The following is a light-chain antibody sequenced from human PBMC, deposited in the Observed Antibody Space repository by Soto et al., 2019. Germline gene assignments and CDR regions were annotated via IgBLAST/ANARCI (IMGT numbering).Light chain of an antibody. CDR2: AAY. CDR1: QVIGNW. CDR3: QQSNSFPRT. V-gene: IGKV1-12*01. J-gene: IGKJ1*01. Sequence: DIALTQSPSSLSSSVGDTVTISCRASQVIGNWLAWYQQRPGQAPKLLMHAAYSLHTGDPSRFSVSGSGTDFTLTISNLQPDAFANYYCQQSNSFPRTFGRGTKVEIK.